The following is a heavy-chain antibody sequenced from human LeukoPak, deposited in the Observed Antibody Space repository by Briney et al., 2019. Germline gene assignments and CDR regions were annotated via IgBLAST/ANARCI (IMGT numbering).Heavy chain of an antibody. CDR3: ARYYDSSGYYPHFDY. J-gene: IGHJ4*02. V-gene: IGHV3-11*01. Sequence: TGGSLRLSCAASGFTFSDYYMSWIRQAPGKGXXXXXXISSSGSTIYYADSVKGRFTISRDNAKNSLYLQMNSLRAEDTAVYYCARYYDSSGYYPHFDYWGQGTLVTVSS. CDR2: ISSSGSTI. CDR1: GFTFSDYY. D-gene: IGHD3-22*01.